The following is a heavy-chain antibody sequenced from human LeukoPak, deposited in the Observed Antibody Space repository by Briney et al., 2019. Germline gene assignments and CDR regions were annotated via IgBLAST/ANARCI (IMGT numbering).Heavy chain of an antibody. Sequence: ASVKVSCKASGYTFTSYGISWVRQAPGQGLEWMGWISAYNGNTNYAQKLQGRVTMTTDTSTSTAYMELRSLRSDDTAVYYCARDWGDPSPAMAFDIWGQGTMVSVSS. V-gene: IGHV1-18*01. CDR3: ARDWGDPSPAMAFDI. CDR2: ISAYNGNT. J-gene: IGHJ3*02. CDR1: GYTFTSYG. D-gene: IGHD5-18*01.